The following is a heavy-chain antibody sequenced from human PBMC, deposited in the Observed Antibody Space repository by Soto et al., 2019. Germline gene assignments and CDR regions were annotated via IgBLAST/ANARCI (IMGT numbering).Heavy chain of an antibody. CDR3: ARVLCRMTMIVVVPNWFDA. D-gene: IGHD3-22*01. CDR1: GYTFTSYA. J-gene: IGHJ5*02. V-gene: IGHV1-3*01. CDR2: INAGNGNT. Sequence: GASVKVSCKASGYTFTSYAMHWVRQAPGQRLEWMGWINAGNGNTKYSQKFQGRVTITRDTSASTAYMELSSLRSDDTAVYYCARVLCRMTMIVVVPNWFDAWGQGTVDTVSS.